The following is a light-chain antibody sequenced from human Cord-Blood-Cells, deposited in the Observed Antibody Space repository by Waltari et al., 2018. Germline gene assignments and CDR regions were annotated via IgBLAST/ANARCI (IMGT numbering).Light chain of an antibody. V-gene: IGLV2-23*01. Sequence: QSALTQPASVSGSPGQSITLSCTGTSSDVGSYNLVSWYQQHPRKAPKLMIYEGSKRPSGVSNRFSGSKSGNTASLTISGLQAEDEADYYCCSYAGSNWVFGGGTKLTVL. CDR2: EGS. CDR1: SSDVGSYNL. CDR3: CSYAGSNWV. J-gene: IGLJ3*02.